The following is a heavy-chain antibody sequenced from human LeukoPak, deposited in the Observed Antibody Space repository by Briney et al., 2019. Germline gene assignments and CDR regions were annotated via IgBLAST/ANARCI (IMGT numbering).Heavy chain of an antibody. Sequence: SETLSLTCTVSGGSISSYYWSWIRQPPGKGLEWIGYIYYSGSTNYNPSLKSRVTISVDTSKNQFSLKLSSVTAADTAVYYCATGIAARYDYYYCMDVWGKGTTATVSS. D-gene: IGHD6-6*01. V-gene: IGHV4-59*01. CDR1: GGSISSYY. CDR3: ATGIAARYDYYYCMDV. J-gene: IGHJ6*03. CDR2: IYYSGST.